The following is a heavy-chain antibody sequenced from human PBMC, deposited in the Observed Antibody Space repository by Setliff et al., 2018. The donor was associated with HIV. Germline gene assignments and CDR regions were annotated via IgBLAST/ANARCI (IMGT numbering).Heavy chain of an antibody. CDR1: DDSISSNY. J-gene: IGHJ4*02. CDR3: ALRRYSSWARFDS. CDR2: IYTGGST. D-gene: IGHD2-21*01. V-gene: IGHV4-4*07. Sequence: PSETLSLTCTVSDDSISSNYWSWIRQSAGKGLEWVGRIYTGGSTNYNPSLKSRVTISVDTSKNHFSLKLRSVTAADTAVYYCALRRYSSWARFDSWGQGTLVTVSS.